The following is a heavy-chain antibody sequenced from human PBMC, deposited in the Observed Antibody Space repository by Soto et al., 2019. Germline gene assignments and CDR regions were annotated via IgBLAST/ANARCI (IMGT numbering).Heavy chain of an antibody. CDR2: IYYSGST. D-gene: IGHD3-22*01. J-gene: IGHJ5*02. CDR1: GGSISSGDYY. V-gene: IGHV4-30-4*01. Sequence: PSETLSLTCTVSGGSISSGDYYWSWIRQPPGKGLEWIGYIYYSGSTYYNPSLKSRVTISVDTSKNQFPLKLSSVTAADTAVYYCARDLGAHYYDSSGPGWFDPWGQGTLVTVSS. CDR3: ARDLGAHYYDSSGPGWFDP.